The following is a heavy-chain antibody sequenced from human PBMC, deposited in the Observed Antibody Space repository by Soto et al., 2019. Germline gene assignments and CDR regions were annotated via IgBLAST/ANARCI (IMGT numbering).Heavy chain of an antibody. J-gene: IGHJ5*02. CDR1: GYTFTSYG. V-gene: IGHV1-8*02. Sequence: ASVKVSCKASGYTFTSYGISWVRQATGQGLEWMGWMNPNSGNTGYAQKFQGRVTMTRNTSISTAYMELSSLRSEDTAVYYCATQYYDFWSGYSWFDPWGQGTLVTVSS. D-gene: IGHD3-3*01. CDR3: ATQYYDFWSGYSWFDP. CDR2: MNPNSGNT.